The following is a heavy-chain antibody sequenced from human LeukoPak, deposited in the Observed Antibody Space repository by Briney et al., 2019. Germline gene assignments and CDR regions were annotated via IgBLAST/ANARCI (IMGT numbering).Heavy chain of an antibody. CDR2: ISVYNGNT. CDR1: GYTFTSYD. CDR3: ARSPMIGLPDAFDI. V-gene: IGHV1-18*01. Sequence: ASVKVSCKASGYTFTSYDINWVRQATGQGLEWMGWISVYNGNTKYAQKVQGRVTMTTDTSTSTAYMELRSLRSDDTAVYYCARSPMIGLPDAFDIWGQGTMVTVSS. J-gene: IGHJ3*02. D-gene: IGHD3-22*01.